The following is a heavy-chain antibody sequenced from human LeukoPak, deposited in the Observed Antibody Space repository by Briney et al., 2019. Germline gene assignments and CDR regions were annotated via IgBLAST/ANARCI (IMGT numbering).Heavy chain of an antibody. Sequence: SETLSLTCAVYGGSFSGYYWSWIRQPPGKGLEWIGEINHSGSTNYNPSLKSRVTISVDTSKNQFSLQLNSVTPEDTAVYYCARTFSSSSWEFDYWGQGTLVTVSS. D-gene: IGHD6-13*01. CDR1: GGSFSGYY. J-gene: IGHJ4*02. CDR2: INHSGST. V-gene: IGHV4-34*01. CDR3: ARTFSSSSWEFDY.